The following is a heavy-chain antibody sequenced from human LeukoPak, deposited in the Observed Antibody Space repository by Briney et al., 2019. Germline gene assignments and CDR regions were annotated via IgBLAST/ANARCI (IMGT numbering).Heavy chain of an antibody. CDR3: ARDLLGNSGSYLRHPNGPPFDY. D-gene: IGHD1-26*01. CDR1: GFTFSSYW. V-gene: IGHV3-74*01. CDR2: INSDWSST. J-gene: IGHJ4*02. Sequence: PGGSLRLSCAASGFTFSSYWMHWVRHAPGKGLVWVSRINSDWSSTSYADSVKGRFTTSRDNAKNTLYLQMNSLRAEDTAVYYCARDLLGNSGSYLRHPNGPPFDYWGQGTLVTVSS.